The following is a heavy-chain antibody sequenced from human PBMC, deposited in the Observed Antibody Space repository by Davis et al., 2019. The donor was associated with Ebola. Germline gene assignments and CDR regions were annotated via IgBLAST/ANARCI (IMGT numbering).Heavy chain of an antibody. Sequence: ASVKVSCKASGYTFTSYAMHWVRQAPGQRLEWMGWINAGNGNTKYSQKFQGRVTITRDTSASTAYMELSSLRSDDTAVYYCARDGGMVRGGGWFDPWGQGTLVTVSS. CDR3: ARDGGMVRGGGWFDP. J-gene: IGHJ5*02. CDR2: INAGNGNT. D-gene: IGHD3-10*01. V-gene: IGHV1-3*01. CDR1: GYTFTSYA.